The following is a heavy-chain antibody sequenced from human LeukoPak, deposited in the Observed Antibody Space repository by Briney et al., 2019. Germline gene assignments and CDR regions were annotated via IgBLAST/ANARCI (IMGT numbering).Heavy chain of an antibody. CDR1: GFTFSSYS. D-gene: IGHD6-19*01. J-gene: IGHJ6*03. V-gene: IGHV3-48*01. CDR2: ISSRSGTI. CDR3: ARDSGRGWYFNYYYMDV. Sequence: GGSLGLCCAASGFTFSSYSMNWVRQAPGKGLEWVSYISSRSGTIYYADSVKGRFTISRDNAKNSLYLQMNSLRAEDTAVYYCARDSGRGWYFNYYYMDVWGKGTTVTVSS.